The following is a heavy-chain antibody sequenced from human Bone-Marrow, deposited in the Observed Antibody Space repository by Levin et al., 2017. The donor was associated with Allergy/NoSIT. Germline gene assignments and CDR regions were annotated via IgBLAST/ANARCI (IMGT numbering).Heavy chain of an antibody. V-gene: IGHV4-4*07. Sequence: RSQTLSLTCTVFGGSISPYYWSWIRPSAGKGLEWIGRINSSGTTIYNPSLASRVSISVDTSNNQFSLRLSSVTAADTAVYHCVRYGVVPSAHFDFWGQGTLVTVSS. D-gene: IGHD3-16*01. CDR2: INSSGTT. J-gene: IGHJ4*02. CDR3: VRYGVVPSAHFDF. CDR1: GGSISPYY.